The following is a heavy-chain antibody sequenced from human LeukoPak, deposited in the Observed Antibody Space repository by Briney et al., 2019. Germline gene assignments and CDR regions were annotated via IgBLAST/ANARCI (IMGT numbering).Heavy chain of an antibody. D-gene: IGHD3-10*01. V-gene: IGHV1-2*02. CDR3: ARSITYYSGSGRNYYYMEV. CDR1: GYTFTGYY. Sequence: ASVKVSCKASGYTFTGYYMHWVRQAPGQGLEWMGWINPNSGGTNYAQKFQARVTLTRDTSSSTAFLDLSRLRSDDTAVYYCARSITYYSGSGRNYYYMEVWGKETGVTVSS. CDR2: INPNSGGT. J-gene: IGHJ6*03.